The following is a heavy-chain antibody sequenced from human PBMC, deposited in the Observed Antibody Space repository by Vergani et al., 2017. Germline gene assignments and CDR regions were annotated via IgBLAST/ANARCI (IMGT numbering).Heavy chain of an antibody. Sequence: EVQLVESGGGLVQPGGSLRLSCAASGFTFSSYWMSWVRQAPGKGLEWVANIKQDGSEKYYVDSVKGRFTISRDNAKNSLYLQMNSLRAEDTAVYYCARDLEIQLWLISGPPNRVDYWGQGTLVTVSS. CDR3: ARDLEIQLWLISGPPNRVDY. CDR1: GFTFSSYW. CDR2: IKQDGSEK. J-gene: IGHJ4*02. D-gene: IGHD5-18*01. V-gene: IGHV3-7*03.